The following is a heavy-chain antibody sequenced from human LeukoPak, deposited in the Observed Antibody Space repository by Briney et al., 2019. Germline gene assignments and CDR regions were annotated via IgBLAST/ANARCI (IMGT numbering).Heavy chain of an antibody. Sequence: GGSLRLSCAASGFTFSSYSMNWVRQAPGKGLEWVSPISGSSSYIYYADSVKGRFTISRDNAKNSLYLQMNSLRAEDTAVYYCARDSDSSGYAFDIWGQGTMVTVSS. CDR1: GFTFSSYS. J-gene: IGHJ3*02. CDR3: ARDSDSSGYAFDI. D-gene: IGHD3-22*01. CDR2: ISGSSSYI. V-gene: IGHV3-21*01.